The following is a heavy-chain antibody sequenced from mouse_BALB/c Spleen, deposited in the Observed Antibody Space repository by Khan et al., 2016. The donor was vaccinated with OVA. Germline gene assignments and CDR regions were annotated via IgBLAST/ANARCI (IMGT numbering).Heavy chain of an antibody. Sequence: QIQLVQSGTELARPGASVKLSCKASGYIFIDYNINWVKQRTGQGLEWIGEISPGSGNTYYNEKFKGKATLTADKSSSTAYMQLSSLTSEDSASYFCAREWGSGFPYWGQGTLVTVSA. V-gene: IGHV1-77*01. CDR3: AREWGSGFPY. CDR1: GYIFIDYN. CDR2: ISPGSGNT. D-gene: IGHD1-3*01. J-gene: IGHJ3*01.